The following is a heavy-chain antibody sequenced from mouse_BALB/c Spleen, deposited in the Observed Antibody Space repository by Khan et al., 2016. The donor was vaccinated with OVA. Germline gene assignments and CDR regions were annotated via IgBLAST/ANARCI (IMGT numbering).Heavy chain of an antibody. Sequence: VQLKQSGPGLVQPSQSLSITCTVSGFSLTRYGVHWVRQSPGKGLEWLGVIWSGGITDYSAAFISRLSISKDNSKSQVFFKMNSLQANDTAIYYCARNYDYDEGLAYWGQGTLVTVSA. V-gene: IGHV2-2*02. CDR1: GFSLTRYG. CDR2: IWSGGIT. J-gene: IGHJ3*01. D-gene: IGHD2-4*01. CDR3: ARNYDYDEGLAY.